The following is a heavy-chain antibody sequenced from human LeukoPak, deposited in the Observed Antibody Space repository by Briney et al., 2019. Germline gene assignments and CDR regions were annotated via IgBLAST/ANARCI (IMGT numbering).Heavy chain of an antibody. Sequence: ASVKVSCKASGYTFTSYGISWVRQAPGQGLEWMGWISAYNGNTNYAQKLQGRVTMTTDTSTSTAYMELRSLGSDDTAVYYCARVLVRAFRLVQNYGMDVWGQGTTVTVSS. CDR2: ISAYNGNT. V-gene: IGHV1-18*01. D-gene: IGHD6-19*01. J-gene: IGHJ6*02. CDR1: GYTFTSYG. CDR3: ARVLVRAFRLVQNYGMDV.